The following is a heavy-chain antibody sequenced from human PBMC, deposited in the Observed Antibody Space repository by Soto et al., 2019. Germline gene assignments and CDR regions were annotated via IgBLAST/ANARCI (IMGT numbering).Heavy chain of an antibody. CDR3: ARAVGGYSYGPSY. V-gene: IGHV1-69*13. CDR1: GGGNLRDYR. J-gene: IGHJ4*02. CDR2: IIPKLGSA. D-gene: IGHD5-18*01. Sequence: SVKVSCKASGGGNLRDYRTTWVRRAPGQGLEWMGGIIPKLGSANYAQNFQGRVTVTADESTNTVYMELRSLRSDDTAVYYCARAVGGYSYGPSYWGQGTLVTVSS.